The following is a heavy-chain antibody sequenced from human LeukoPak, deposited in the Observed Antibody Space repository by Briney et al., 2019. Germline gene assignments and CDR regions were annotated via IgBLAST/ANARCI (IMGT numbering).Heavy chain of an antibody. CDR3: AIHLRSVYDFWSGYYPGWFDP. CDR2: IYYSGST. J-gene: IGHJ5*02. V-gene: IGHV4-39*01. Sequence: SETLSLTCTVSGGSISSSSYYWGWIRQPPGKGLEWIGSIYYSGSTYYNPSLKSRVTISVDTSKNQFSLKLSSVTAADTAVYYCAIHLRSVYDFWSGYYPGWFDPWGQGTLVTVSS. CDR1: GGSISSSSYY. D-gene: IGHD3-3*01.